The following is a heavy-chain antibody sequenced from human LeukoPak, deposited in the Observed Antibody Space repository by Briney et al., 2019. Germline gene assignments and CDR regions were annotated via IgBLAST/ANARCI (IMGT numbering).Heavy chain of an antibody. CDR1: GYTFTGYY. J-gene: IGHJ5*02. CDR2: INPNSGGT. CDR3: AKGITMVPWFDP. Sequence: ASVKVSCKASGYTFTGYYMHWVRQAPGQGLEWMGRINPNSGGTNYAQKFQGRVTMTRDTSASTAYMELSSLRSEDTAVYYCAKGITMVPWFDPWGQGTLVTVSS. D-gene: IGHD3-10*01. V-gene: IGHV1-2*06.